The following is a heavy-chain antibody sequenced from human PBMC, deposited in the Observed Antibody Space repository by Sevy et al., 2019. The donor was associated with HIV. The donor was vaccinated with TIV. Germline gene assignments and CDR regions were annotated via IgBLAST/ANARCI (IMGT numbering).Heavy chain of an antibody. Sequence: GGSLRLSCATSGFTFRSNAMTWVRQAPGKGLEWVSTINPGSRNTYYADSVKGRFTISRDDSKNTLFLQLNSLRAEDTAMYYCAKDNVLHWFDSWGQGTLVTVSS. CDR3: AKDNVLHWFDS. J-gene: IGHJ5*01. CDR1: GFTFRSNA. D-gene: IGHD3-10*02. CDR2: INPGSRNT. V-gene: IGHV3-23*01.